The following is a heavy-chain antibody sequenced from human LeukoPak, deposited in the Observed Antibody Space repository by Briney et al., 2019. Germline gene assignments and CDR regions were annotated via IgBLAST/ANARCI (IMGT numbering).Heavy chain of an antibody. J-gene: IGHJ4*02. CDR1: GYTFTSYG. CDR3: VRVMNGCSSTSCWSYFDY. Sequence: GASVKVSCKASGYTFTSYGISWVRQAPGQGLEWMGWISAYNGNINYAQKFQGRVTMTTDTSTSTAYMELRSLRSDDTAVYYCVRVMNGCSSTSCWSYFDYWGQGTLVTVSS. D-gene: IGHD2-2*01. V-gene: IGHV1-18*01. CDR2: ISAYNGNI.